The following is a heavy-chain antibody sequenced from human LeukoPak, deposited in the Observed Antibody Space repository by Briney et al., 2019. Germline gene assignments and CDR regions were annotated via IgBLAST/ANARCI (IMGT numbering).Heavy chain of an antibody. Sequence: GGSLRLSCAASGFTSSSYAMSWVRQAPGKGLEWVSAISGSGGSTYYADSVKGRFTISRDNSKNTLYLQMNSLRAEDTAVYYCAKDSKITMIVVVIQPLDYWGQGTLVTVSS. V-gene: IGHV3-23*01. CDR2: ISGSGGST. J-gene: IGHJ4*02. D-gene: IGHD3-22*01. CDR1: GFTSSSYA. CDR3: AKDSKITMIVVVIQPLDY.